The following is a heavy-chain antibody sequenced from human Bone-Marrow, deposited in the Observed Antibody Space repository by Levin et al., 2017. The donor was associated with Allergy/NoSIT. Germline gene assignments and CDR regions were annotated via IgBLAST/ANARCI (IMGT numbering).Heavy chain of an antibody. V-gene: IGHV1-69*13. Sequence: ASVKVSCKASGGTFSSYAISWVRQAPGQGLEWMGGIIPIFGTANYAQKFQGRVTITADESTSTAYMELSSLRSEDTAVYYCASSVAPAAFYYYYYMDVWGKGTTVTVS. CDR2: IIPIFGTA. CDR1: GGTFSSYA. D-gene: IGHD2-2*01. J-gene: IGHJ6*03. CDR3: ASSVAPAAFYYYYYMDV.